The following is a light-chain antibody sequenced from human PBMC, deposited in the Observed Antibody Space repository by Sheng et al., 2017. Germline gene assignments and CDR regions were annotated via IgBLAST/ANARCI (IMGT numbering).Light chain of an antibody. V-gene: IGKV1-5*03. J-gene: IGKJ3*01. CDR2: EAS. Sequence: DIQMTQSPSTLSASVGDRVTITCRASQSISGWLAWYQQKPGKAPKVLIYEASNLESGVPSRFRGSGSGTEFILTISSLQPDDFATYHCQQYNSYSRTFGPGTKVDI. CDR1: QSISGW. CDR3: QQYNSYSRT.